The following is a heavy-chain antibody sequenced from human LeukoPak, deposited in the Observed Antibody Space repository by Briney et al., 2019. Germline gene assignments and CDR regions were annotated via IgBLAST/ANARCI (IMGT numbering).Heavy chain of an antibody. CDR2: INHSGST. J-gene: IGHJ4*02. V-gene: IGHV4-34*01. CDR3: ARMIRTRTLGYSSSTSCYTGNYFDY. CDR1: GGSFSGYY. D-gene: IGHD2-2*01. Sequence: SETLSLTCAVYGGSFSGYYWSWIRQPPGKGLEWIGEINHSGSTNYNPSLQSRVTISVETSKNQFSLKLSSGTAADTAVYYCARMIRTRTLGYSSSTSCYTGNYFDYWGQGTLVTVSS.